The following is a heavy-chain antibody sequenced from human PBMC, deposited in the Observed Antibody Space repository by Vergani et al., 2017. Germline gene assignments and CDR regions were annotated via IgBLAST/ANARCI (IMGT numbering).Heavy chain of an antibody. CDR3: TRPSGYHDY. D-gene: IGHD3-22*01. CDR2: IRSKANSYAT. Sequence: EVQLVESGGGLVQPRGSLKLSCAASGFTFSGSAMHWVRQASGKGLEWVGRIRSKANSYATAYAASVKGRFTSSSDDSKNTAYLQMNSRNTEDTAVYYCTRPSGYHDYGGQGTLVTGSS. J-gene: IGHJ4*02. V-gene: IGHV3-73*01. CDR1: GFTFSGSA.